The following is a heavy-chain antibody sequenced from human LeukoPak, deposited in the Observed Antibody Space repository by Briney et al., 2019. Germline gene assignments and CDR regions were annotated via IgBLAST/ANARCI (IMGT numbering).Heavy chain of an antibody. CDR1: GYPFNNYD. Sequence: SVKVSCKASGYPFNNYDINWVRQATGQGLEWMGWISAYNGNTNYAQKLQGRVTMTTDTSTSTAYMELRSLRSDDTAVYYCARGARGGPTFDPWGQGTLVTVSS. V-gene: IGHV1-18*01. CDR2: ISAYNGNT. D-gene: IGHD3-10*01. CDR3: ARGARGGPTFDP. J-gene: IGHJ5*02.